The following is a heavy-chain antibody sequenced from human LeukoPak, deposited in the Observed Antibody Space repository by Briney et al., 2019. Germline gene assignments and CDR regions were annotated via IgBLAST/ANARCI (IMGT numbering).Heavy chain of an antibody. V-gene: IGHV1-24*01. Sequence: GGSVKVSCKVPEDTLTELSMHWVRQAPGKGLEWMGGFDPEDGATIYAQKFQGRVTMTEDTSTDTAYIELSSLKSEDTAVYYCATLYDIVTGFDYWGQGTLVTVSS. CDR2: FDPEDGAT. J-gene: IGHJ4*02. CDR3: ATLYDIVTGFDY. CDR1: EDTLTELS. D-gene: IGHD3-9*01.